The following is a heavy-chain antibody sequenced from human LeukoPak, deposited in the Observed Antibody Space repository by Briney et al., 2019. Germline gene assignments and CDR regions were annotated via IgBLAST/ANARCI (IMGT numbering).Heavy chain of an antibody. CDR2: ISAYNGNT. D-gene: IGHD2-2*01. Sequence: ASVKVSCKASGYTFTSYGISWVRQAPGQGLEWMGWISAYNGNTNYAQKLQGRVTMTTDTSTSTAYMELRSLRSDDTAVYYCARVVIGYCSSTSCYPYYYYGMDVWGQGTTVTVSS. CDR3: ARVVIGYCSSTSCYPYYYYGMDV. V-gene: IGHV1-18*01. CDR1: GYTFTSYG. J-gene: IGHJ6*02.